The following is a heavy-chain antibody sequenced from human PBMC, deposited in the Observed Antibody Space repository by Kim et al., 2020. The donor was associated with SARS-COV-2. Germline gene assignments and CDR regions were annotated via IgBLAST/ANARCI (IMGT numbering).Heavy chain of an antibody. CDR3: ARDSGTMVRDLGYYYYGMDV. V-gene: IGHV3-11*05. Sequence: GGSLRLSCAASGFTFSDYYMSWIRQAPGKGLEWVSYISSSSSYTNYADSVKGRFTISRDNAKNSLYLQMNSLRAEDTAVYYCARDSGTMVRDLGYYYYGMDVWGQGTTVTVSS. CDR2: ISSSSSYT. CDR1: GFTFSDYY. D-gene: IGHD3-10*01. J-gene: IGHJ6*02.